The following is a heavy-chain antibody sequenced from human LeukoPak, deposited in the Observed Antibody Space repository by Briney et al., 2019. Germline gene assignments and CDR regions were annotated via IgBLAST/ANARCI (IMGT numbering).Heavy chain of an antibody. CDR1: GYRFTNYW. CDR3: ASTGCSSSWYLY. V-gene: IGHV5-51*01. J-gene: IGHJ4*02. D-gene: IGHD6-13*01. CDR2: IFPGDSDT. Sequence: GESLKISCKGSGYRFTNYWIGWVRQMPGKGLEWMGIIFPGDSDTRYSPSFQGQVSISADKSISTAYLQWSSLKASDTAMYYCASTGCSSSWYLYWGQGTLVTVSS.